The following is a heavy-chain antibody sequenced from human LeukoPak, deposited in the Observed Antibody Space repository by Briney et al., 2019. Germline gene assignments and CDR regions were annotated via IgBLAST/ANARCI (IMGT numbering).Heavy chain of an antibody. J-gene: IGHJ4*02. Sequence: QPGRSLRLSCAASGFTFDDYAMHWVRQAPGKGLEYVSIITNSGGTTYYADSVKGRFTVSRDNSKNTLFLQMNSLRAEDTAVYYCAQNWNLDYWGQGTLVTVSS. CDR2: ITNSGGTT. D-gene: IGHD1-1*01. CDR1: GFTFDDYA. CDR3: AQNWNLDY. V-gene: IGHV3-23*01.